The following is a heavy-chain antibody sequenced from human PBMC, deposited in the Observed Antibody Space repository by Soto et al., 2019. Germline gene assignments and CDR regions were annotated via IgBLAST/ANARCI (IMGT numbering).Heavy chain of an antibody. CDR3: AREGIRGSAAGDYYMDV. J-gene: IGHJ6*03. CDR1: GYTFASYG. Sequence: GASVKVSCKASGYTFASYGISWVRQAPGQGLEWMGWISAYNGNTNYAQKLQGRVTMTTDTSTSTAYMELRSLRSDDTAVYYCAREGIRGSAAGDYYMDVWGKGTTVTAP. D-gene: IGHD6-13*01. CDR2: ISAYNGNT. V-gene: IGHV1-18*01.